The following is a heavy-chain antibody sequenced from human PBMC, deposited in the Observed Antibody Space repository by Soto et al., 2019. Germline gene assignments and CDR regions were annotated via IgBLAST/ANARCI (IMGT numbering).Heavy chain of an antibody. CDR2: VNPNNGDT. J-gene: IGHJ4*02. D-gene: IGHD3-10*01. CDR3: AKVSRKGSAIDFDY. V-gene: IGHV1-8*01. CDR1: GYTFSNYD. Sequence: QVQLVQSGAELKKPGASVKVSCKASGYTFSNYDMNWVRQATGQGPEWIGWVNPNNGDTGYAQKFQGRVTLTTDISTTTAYMELTSQRSEDTSIYYCAKVSRKGSAIDFDYWGQGTLITVSS.